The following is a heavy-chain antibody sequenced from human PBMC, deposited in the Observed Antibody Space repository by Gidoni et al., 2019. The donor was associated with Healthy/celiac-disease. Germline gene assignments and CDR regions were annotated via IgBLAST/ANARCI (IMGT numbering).Heavy chain of an antibody. V-gene: IGHV3-7*01. CDR1: GFTFSSYG. J-gene: IGHJ3*02. Sequence: EVQLVESGGGLVQPGGSLRLSCAASGFTFSSYGMSWVRQAPGKGLEWVANIKQDGSEKYYVDSVKGRFTISRDNAKNSLYLQMNSLRAEDTAVYYCARDDSGYGDDAFDIWGQGTMVTVSS. CDR2: IKQDGSEK. CDR3: ARDDSGYGDDAFDI. D-gene: IGHD5-12*01.